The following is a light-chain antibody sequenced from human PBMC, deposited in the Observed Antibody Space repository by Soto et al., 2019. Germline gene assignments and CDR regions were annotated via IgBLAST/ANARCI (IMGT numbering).Light chain of an antibody. CDR2: EVS. Sequence: HSVLTQPPYVSGAPGRAVAVSCTGTSSDVGSYNRVSWYQQPPGTAPKLMIYEVSNRPSGVPDRFSGSKSGNTASLTISGLQAEDEADYYCSSFTSSTTYVFGTGTKVTVL. J-gene: IGLJ1*01. CDR1: SSDVGSYNR. CDR3: SSFTSSTTYV. V-gene: IGLV2-18*02.